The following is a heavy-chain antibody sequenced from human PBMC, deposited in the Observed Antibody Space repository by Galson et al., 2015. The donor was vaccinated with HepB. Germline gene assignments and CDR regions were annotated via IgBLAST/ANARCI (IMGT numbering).Heavy chain of an antibody. V-gene: IGHV2-5*02. CDR2: IYWDDDE. CDR3: AHRRRYYDSSGYYETHFDY. CDR1: GFSLSTSGVG. D-gene: IGHD3-22*01. Sequence: PALVKPTQTLTLTCTFSGFSLSTSGVGVGWIRQPPGKALEWLALIYWDDDERYSPSLKSKLTITKDTSKNQVVLTMTNMDPVDTATYYCAHRRRYYDSSGYYETHFDYWGQGTLVTVSS. J-gene: IGHJ4*02.